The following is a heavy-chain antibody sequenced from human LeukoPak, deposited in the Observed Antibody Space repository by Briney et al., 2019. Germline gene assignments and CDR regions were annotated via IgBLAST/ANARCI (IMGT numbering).Heavy chain of an antibody. J-gene: IGHJ4*02. V-gene: IGHV3-33*01. CDR2: IWYDGSNK. CDR1: GFSFSSNG. D-gene: IGHD4-11*01. CDR3: ARVSDYSNYFDY. Sequence: GSLRLSCAASGFSFSSNGMHWVRQAPGKGLEWVAVIWYDGSNKYYADSVKGRFTISRDNSKNTLYLQMNSLRAEDTAVYYCARVSDYSNYFDYWGQGTLVTVSS.